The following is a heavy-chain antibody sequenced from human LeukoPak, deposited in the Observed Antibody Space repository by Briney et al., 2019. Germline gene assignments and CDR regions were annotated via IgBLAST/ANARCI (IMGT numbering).Heavy chain of an antibody. Sequence: PGGSLRLSCTVSGFTVSSNSMSWVRQAPGKGLEWVSFIYSDNTHYSDSVKGRFTISRDNSKNTLYLQMNSLRAEDTAVYYCARDDYFTYYYDSSGKSAFDYWGQGTLVTVSS. CDR2: IYSDNT. CDR1: GFTVSSNS. V-gene: IGHV3-53*01. D-gene: IGHD3-22*01. CDR3: ARDDYFTYYYDSSGKSAFDY. J-gene: IGHJ4*02.